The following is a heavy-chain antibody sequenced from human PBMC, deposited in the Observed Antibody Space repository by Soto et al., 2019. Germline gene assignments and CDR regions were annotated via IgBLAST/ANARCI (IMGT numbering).Heavy chain of an antibody. CDR1: GFDFNNYW. Sequence: GGSLRLSFGASGFDFNNYWMHWFRQDPGKGLVWVSRINGDGSDIKYADSVKGRFTISRDNAKNTVYLQMNSLRAEDTAVYYCASDQTNGDWFDAWGQGTLVSVSS. CDR3: ASDQTNGDWFDA. CDR2: INGDGSDI. V-gene: IGHV3-74*03. J-gene: IGHJ5*02. D-gene: IGHD2-8*01.